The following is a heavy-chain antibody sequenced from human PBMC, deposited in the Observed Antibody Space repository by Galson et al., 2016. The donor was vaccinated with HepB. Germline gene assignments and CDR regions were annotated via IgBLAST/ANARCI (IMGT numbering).Heavy chain of an antibody. V-gene: IGHV3-23*01. CDR2: ISTRRTT. J-gene: IGHJ4*02. D-gene: IGHD1/OR15-1a*01. CDR3: AKERLVQRIFDH. Sequence: SLRLSCAASGFVFSNFGLSWVRQAPGKGLEWVSSISTRRTTYYSDSVQGRFTISSDNSNNNLYLQMNGLRAEDTAVYYCAKERLVQRIFDHWGQGTLLTVSS. CDR1: GFVFSNFG.